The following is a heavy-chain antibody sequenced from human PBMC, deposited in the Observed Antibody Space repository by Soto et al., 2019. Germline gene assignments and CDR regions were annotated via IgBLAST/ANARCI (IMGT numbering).Heavy chain of an antibody. J-gene: IGHJ4*02. CDR3: ARGRKDSGYEKRLIFDY. V-gene: IGHV4-59*01. CDR2: IYYSGST. D-gene: IGHD5-12*01. Sequence: SETLSLTCTVSGGSISSYYWSWIRQPPGKGLGWIGYIYYSGSTNYNPFLKSRVTISVDTSKNQFSLKLSSVTAADTAVYYCARGRKDSGYEKRLIFDYWGQGTLVTVS. CDR1: GGSISSYY.